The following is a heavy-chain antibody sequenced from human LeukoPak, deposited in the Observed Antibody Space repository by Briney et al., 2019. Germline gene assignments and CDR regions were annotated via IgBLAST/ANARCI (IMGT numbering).Heavy chain of an antibody. J-gene: IGHJ4*02. V-gene: IGHV3-30*04. CDR2: ISYDGSYK. CDR3: AKDRDIVVVPAAIDY. D-gene: IGHD2-2*01. CDR1: GFTFSNYA. Sequence: GGSLRLSCSASGFTFSNYAMHWVRQAPGKGLEWVAVISYDGSYKDSADSVKGRFTISRDNSKNTLYLQMNSLRAEDTAVYYCAKDRDIVVVPAAIDYWGQGTLVTVSS.